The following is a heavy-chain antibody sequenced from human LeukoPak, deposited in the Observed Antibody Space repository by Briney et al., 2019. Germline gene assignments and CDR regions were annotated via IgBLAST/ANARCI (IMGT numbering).Heavy chain of an antibody. D-gene: IGHD6-6*01. V-gene: IGHV4-34*01. CDR3: ARVRYSSSSRARYFDY. Sequence: PSETLSLTCAVYGGSFSGYYWSWIRQPPGKGLEWIGEINHSGSTNYNPSFKSRVTISVDTSKNQFSLKLSSVTAADTAVYYCARVRYSSSSRARYFDYWGQGTLVTVSS. CDR1: GGSFSGYY. CDR2: INHSGST. J-gene: IGHJ4*02.